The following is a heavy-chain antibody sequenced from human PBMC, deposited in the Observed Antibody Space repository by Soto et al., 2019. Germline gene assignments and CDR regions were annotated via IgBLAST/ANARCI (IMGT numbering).Heavy chain of an antibody. CDR1: GYTFTTYS. V-gene: IGHV1-3*01. D-gene: IGHD6-13*01. CDR2: INAGNGNT. Sequence: QVQLVQSGAEVKQPGASVKVSCKASGYTFTTYSMHWVRQAPGQRLEWMGWINAGNGNTKYSQKFQGRITVTRDTSASTAYMELSSLISEDTAVYYCARPRVGGEQQLANFDYWGQGTLVTVSS. J-gene: IGHJ4*02. CDR3: ARPRVGGEQQLANFDY.